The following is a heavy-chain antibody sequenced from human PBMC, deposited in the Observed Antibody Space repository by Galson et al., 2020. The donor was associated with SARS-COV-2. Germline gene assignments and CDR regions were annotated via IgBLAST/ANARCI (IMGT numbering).Heavy chain of an antibody. CDR1: GFTFSSYR. V-gene: IGHV3-33*01. CDR2: IWYDGSHK. Sequence: GESLKISCAASGFTFSSYRIHWVRQAPGKGLEWVAVIWYDGSHKYYADSVKGRFTISRNDSKNTMYLQMNSLRAEDTAVYYCARDLYGSGKYVDYWGQGTLVTVSS. CDR3: ARDLYGSGKYVDY. D-gene: IGHD3-10*01. J-gene: IGHJ4*02.